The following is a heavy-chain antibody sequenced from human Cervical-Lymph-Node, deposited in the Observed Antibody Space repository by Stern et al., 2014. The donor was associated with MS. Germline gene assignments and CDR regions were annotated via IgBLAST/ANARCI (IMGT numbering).Heavy chain of an antibody. V-gene: IGHV1-46*01. CDR2: INPNGSVT. D-gene: IGHD3-16*01. CDR3: TRAVGGVGRE. J-gene: IGHJ4*02. CDR1: GYTFTNYY. Sequence: VQLLESGPEVKKPGASVMVSCKTSGYTFTNYYIPWVRQAPGQGLEWMGIINPNGSVTASAQKFQGRLTMTRDTSTTTVYMRLITLTSEDTAMYYCTRAVGGVGREWGQGTLVFVSS.